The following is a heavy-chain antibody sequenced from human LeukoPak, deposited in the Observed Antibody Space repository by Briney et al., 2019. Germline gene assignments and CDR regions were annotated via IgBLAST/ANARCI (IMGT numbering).Heavy chain of an antibody. CDR2: VYYSGTT. D-gene: IGHD4/OR15-4a*01. CDR3: ARRDYAAWFDP. V-gene: IGHV4-39*01. Sequence: SATLSLTCNVSGDSITSGGFYWAWIRQSPGKGLEWIGNVYYSGTTQYNPSLKGRVTISMDMSKNQFSLNLNSVSVTDTAIYYCARRDYAAWFDPWGQGTLVTVSS. J-gene: IGHJ5*02. CDR1: GDSITSGGFY.